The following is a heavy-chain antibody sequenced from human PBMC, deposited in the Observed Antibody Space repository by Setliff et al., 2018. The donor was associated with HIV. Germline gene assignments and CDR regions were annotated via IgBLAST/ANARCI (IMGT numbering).Heavy chain of an antibody. CDR3: AKDGYYGGFLFYYYYIDV. V-gene: IGHV3-30*02. J-gene: IGHJ6*03. CDR2: IRYDGSNK. CDR1: GFTFDDYA. D-gene: IGHD4-17*01. Sequence: PGGSLRLSCAASGFTFDDYAMHWVRQAPGKGLEWVSFIRYDGSNKYYADSMKGRFTISRDNSKNTLYLQLNSLRAEDTAVYYCAKDGYYGGFLFYYYYIDVWGKGTTVTVSS.